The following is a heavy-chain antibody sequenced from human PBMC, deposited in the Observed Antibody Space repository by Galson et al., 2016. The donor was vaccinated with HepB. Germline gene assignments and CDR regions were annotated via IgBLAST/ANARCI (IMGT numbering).Heavy chain of an antibody. D-gene: IGHD2-21*01. Sequence: SETLSLTCAVSGGSIINSSWSWVRQPPGKGLEWIGFIHSSGTTHYNPYDPSLRSRVTITVDTSKNQFSLQLSSGAAADTAVYFCAKASIQTRSFDSWGQGTLVAVSS. CDR3: AKASIQTRSFDS. J-gene: IGHJ4*02. V-gene: IGHV4-59*12. CDR1: GGSIINSS. CDR2: IHSSGTT.